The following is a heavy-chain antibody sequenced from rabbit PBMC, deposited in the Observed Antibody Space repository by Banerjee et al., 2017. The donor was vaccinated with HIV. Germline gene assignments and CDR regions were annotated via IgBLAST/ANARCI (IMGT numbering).Heavy chain of an antibody. CDR2: IYPDYSCI. Sequence: QEQLEESGGGLVQPEGPLTLTCTASGFSFSVCYYMCWVRQAPGKGLVWIGFIYPDYSCIDYTSWAKGRFTISKTSSTTVTLQLTSLAAADTATYFCARHETGTSGWNFALRGQGTLVTVS. D-gene: IGHD1-1*01. CDR1: GFSFSVCYY. V-gene: IGHV1S45*01. J-gene: IGHJ4*01. CDR3: ARHETGTSGWNFAL.